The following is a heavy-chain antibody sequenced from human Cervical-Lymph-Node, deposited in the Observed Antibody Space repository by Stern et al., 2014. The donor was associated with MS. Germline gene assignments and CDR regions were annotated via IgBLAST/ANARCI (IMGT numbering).Heavy chain of an antibody. V-gene: IGHV3-21*01. CDR2: VSSTSSYI. CDR3: ARFPRTTMIIVGYYGLDV. CDR1: GFTFNSYT. Sequence: EVQLVESGGGLVKPGESLRLSCAASGFTFNSYTMNWVRQAPGKGLEWVSSVSSTSSYIYYADSVKGRFTISRDNAKSSLYLQMRDLRAEDTAVYYCARFPRTTMIIVGYYGLDVWGQGTTVTVSS. D-gene: IGHD3-22*01. J-gene: IGHJ6*02.